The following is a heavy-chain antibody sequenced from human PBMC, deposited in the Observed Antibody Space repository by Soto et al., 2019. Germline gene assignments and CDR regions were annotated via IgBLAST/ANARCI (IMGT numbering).Heavy chain of an antibody. CDR2: IYSGGTI. CDR1: GFTVSSNY. D-gene: IGHD3-22*01. V-gene: IGHV3-66*01. CDR3: TTNMRLLTAFDI. J-gene: IGHJ3*02. Sequence: QRLSCAASGFTVSSNYRNWVRQAPGKGLEWVSVIYSGGTIDYAPPVKGRLTISRDDSKNTLYLQMNSVRTEDTAVYYCTTNMRLLTAFDIWGQGTMVTVS.